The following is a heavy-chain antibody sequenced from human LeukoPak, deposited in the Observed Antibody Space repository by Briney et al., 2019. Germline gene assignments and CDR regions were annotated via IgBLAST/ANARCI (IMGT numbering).Heavy chain of an antibody. CDR2: IYSGGST. CDR3: ARDSGTIEAFDI. D-gene: IGHD1-7*01. V-gene: IGHV3-53*01. CDR1: GFTVGSNY. J-gene: IGHJ3*02. Sequence: PGGSLRLSCAASGFTVGSNYMSWVRQAPGKGLEWVSVIYSGGSTYYADSVKGRFTISRDNSKNTLYLQMNSLGAEDTAVYYCARDSGTIEAFDIWGQGTMVTVSS.